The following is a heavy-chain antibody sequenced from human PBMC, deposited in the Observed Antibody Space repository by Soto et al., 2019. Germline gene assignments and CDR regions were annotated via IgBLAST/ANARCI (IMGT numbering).Heavy chain of an antibody. D-gene: IGHD2-15*01. CDR2: IYYSGST. CDR1: GGSISSGGYY. V-gene: IGHV4-31*03. J-gene: IGHJ3*02. Sequence: VQLQESGPGLVKPSQTLSLTCTVSGGSISSGGYYWSWIRQHPGKGLEWIGYIYYSGSTYYNPSLKSRVTISVDTSKNQFSLKLSSVTAADTAVYYCAREGYCSGGSCHNAFDIWGQGTMVTVSS. CDR3: AREGYCSGGSCHNAFDI.